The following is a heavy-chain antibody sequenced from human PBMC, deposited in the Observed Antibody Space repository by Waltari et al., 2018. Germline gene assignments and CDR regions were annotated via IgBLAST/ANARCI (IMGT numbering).Heavy chain of an antibody. CDR2: IYYSGST. V-gene: IGHV4-39*07. J-gene: IGHJ5*02. CDR3: ASYNWNYAWFDP. Sequence: WGWIRQPPGKGLEWIGTIYYSGSTYYNPSLKSRLTISVDTSKNQFSLNLSSVTAADTAVYYCASYNWNYAWFDPWGQGTLVTVSS. D-gene: IGHD1-7*01.